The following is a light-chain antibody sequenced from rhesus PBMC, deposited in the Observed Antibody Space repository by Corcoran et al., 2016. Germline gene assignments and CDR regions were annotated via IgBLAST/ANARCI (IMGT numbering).Light chain of an antibody. J-gene: IGKJ1*01. V-gene: IGKV1-21*01. CDR1: QGISSW. Sequence: DVQMTQSPSSLSASVGDRVTITCRASQGISSWLAWYQQKPGKAPKLLIYKASSLRSGVPSRFSGSGSGTDFTLTITSLQPEDFATYHYQQYNSAPPWTFGQGTKVEIK. CDR3: QQYNSAPPWT. CDR2: KAS.